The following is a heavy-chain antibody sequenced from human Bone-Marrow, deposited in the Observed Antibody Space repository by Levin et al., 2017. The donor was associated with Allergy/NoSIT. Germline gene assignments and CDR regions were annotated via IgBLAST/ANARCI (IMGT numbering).Heavy chain of an antibody. CDR3: ARRVTISGLGYYLDY. Sequence: GESLKISCAASGFTFSSYAMTWVRQAPGKGLEWVSTISDTGRSTYYADSVKGRFTISRDNSWNTLYLQMNSLRADDTAVYYCARRVTISGLGYYLDYWGQGTLVTVSS. CDR2: ISDTGRST. J-gene: IGHJ4*02. D-gene: IGHD3-3*01. V-gene: IGHV3-23*01. CDR1: GFTFSSYA.